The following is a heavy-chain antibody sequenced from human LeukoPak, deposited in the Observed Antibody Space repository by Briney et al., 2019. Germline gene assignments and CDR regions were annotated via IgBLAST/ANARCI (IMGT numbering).Heavy chain of an antibody. CDR1: GYSISSGYY. CDR2: IYHSGST. CDR3: ARDVGWGSGNLDY. V-gene: IGHV4-38-2*02. Sequence: SETLSLTCTVSGYSISSGYYWGWIRQPPGKGLERIGSIYHSGSTYYNPSLKSRVTISVDTSKNLFSLKLSSVTAADTAFYYCARDVGWGSGNLDYWGQGTLVTVSS. J-gene: IGHJ4*02. D-gene: IGHD3-10*01.